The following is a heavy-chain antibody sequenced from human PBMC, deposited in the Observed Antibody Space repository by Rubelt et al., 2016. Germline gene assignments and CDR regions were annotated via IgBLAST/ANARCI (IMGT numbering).Heavy chain of an antibody. CDR1: GFTFRSYA. Sequence: DVQLLESGGGLVQPGGSLRLSCAASGFTFRSYAMSWVRQAPGKGLEWLSVISDSGSITYYADSVKGRFTISRDNSKNTLFLQIKGLRAEETAIYYVAKGRPLGVVAATRLDYWGQGTLVTVSS. CDR3: AKGRPLGVVAATRLDY. V-gene: IGHV3-23*01. CDR2: ISDSGSIT. D-gene: IGHD2-15*01. J-gene: IGHJ4*02.